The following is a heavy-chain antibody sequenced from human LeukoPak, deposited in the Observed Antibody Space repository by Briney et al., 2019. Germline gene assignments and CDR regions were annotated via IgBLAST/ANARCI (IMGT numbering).Heavy chain of an antibody. V-gene: IGHV3-30*02. Sequence: GGSLRLSCAASGFTFSSYGMHWVRQAPGKGLEWVTFIRYDGSNKYYTDSVKARFTISRDNSKNTLYLQMNSLRAEDTAVYYCAKDARPYGSGSYSFDYWGQGTLVTVSS. CDR2: IRYDGSNK. CDR1: GFTFSSYG. J-gene: IGHJ4*02. CDR3: AKDARPYGSGSYSFDY. D-gene: IGHD3-10*01.